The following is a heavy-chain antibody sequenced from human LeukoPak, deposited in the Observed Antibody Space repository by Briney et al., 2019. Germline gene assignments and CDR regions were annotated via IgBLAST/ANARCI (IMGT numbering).Heavy chain of an antibody. CDR1: GFTFRNSW. J-gene: IGHJ4*02. CDR2: IKQDGSER. CDR3: ARDPHNPGPIDY. Sequence: PGGSLRLSCAASGFTFRNSWMSWVRQAPGKGLEWVANIKQDGSERDYVDSVKGRFTISRDNAENSLYLQMNSLRAEDTAVYYCARDPHNPGPIDYWGQGTLVTVSS. V-gene: IGHV3-7*01.